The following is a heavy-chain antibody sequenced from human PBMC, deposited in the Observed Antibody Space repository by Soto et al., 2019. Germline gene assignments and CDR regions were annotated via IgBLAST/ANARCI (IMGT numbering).Heavy chain of an antibody. V-gene: IGHV4-61*08. J-gene: IGHJ6*02. D-gene: IGHD5-18*01. Sequence: SETLSLTCTVSGASVSTEGYYWSWIRQPPGKGLEWMGYVHHSGITNHDPSLKSRLTTSVDTSKNQVSLRLYSVTAADTGVYYCARPTRLAPCATSCHYSMDLWGQTTALSVSS. CDR3: ARPTRLAPCATSCHYSMDL. CDR1: GASVSTEGYY. CDR2: VHHSGIT.